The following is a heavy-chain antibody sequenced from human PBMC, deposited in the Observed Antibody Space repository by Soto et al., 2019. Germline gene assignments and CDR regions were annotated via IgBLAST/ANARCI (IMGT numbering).Heavy chain of an antibody. D-gene: IGHD2-21*01. CDR2: ISGSGGST. V-gene: IGHV3-23*01. CDR1: GFTFSSYA. CDR3: AKDAILALLEGAFDI. J-gene: IGHJ3*02. Sequence: GGSLRLSCAASGFTFSSYAMSWVRQAPGKGLEWVSAISGSGGSTYYADSVKGRFTIFRDNSKNTLYLQMNSLRTEETAVYYCAKDAILALLEGAFDIWGQGTMVTVSS.